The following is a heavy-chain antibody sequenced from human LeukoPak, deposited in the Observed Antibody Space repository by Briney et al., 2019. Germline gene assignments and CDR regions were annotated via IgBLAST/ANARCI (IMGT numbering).Heavy chain of an antibody. CDR3: ARLSKGRYFDYIFDY. J-gene: IGHJ4*02. D-gene: IGHD3-9*01. CDR1: GGSVSNSLNY. Sequence: SETLSLTCTVSGGSVSNSLNYWGWIRQPPGKGLEWIGNTFYTGTTYSNPTIKSRVTMSVDTSKNQFSLKLSSVTAADTAVYYCARLSKGRYFDYIFDYWGQGTLLTVSS. CDR2: TFYTGTT. V-gene: IGHV4-39*01.